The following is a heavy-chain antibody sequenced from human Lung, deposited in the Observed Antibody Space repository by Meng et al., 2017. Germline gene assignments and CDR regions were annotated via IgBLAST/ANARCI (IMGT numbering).Heavy chain of an antibody. J-gene: IGHJ2*01. D-gene: IGHD4-17*01. Sequence: QVQLVQSGAEVKKPWASVKVSCKASGYTFIRYGISWVRQAPGQGLEWMGWISTYNGNTNYAQKFQGRVTMTTDTSTSTAYMELRSLRSDDTAVYYCAVMGLYGDYDNWYFDLWGRGTLVTVSS. V-gene: IGHV1-18*01. CDR2: ISTYNGNT. CDR1: GYTFIRYG. CDR3: AVMGLYGDYDNWYFDL.